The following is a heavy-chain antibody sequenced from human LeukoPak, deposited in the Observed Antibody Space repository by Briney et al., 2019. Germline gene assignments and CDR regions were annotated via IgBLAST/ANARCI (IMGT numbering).Heavy chain of an antibody. D-gene: IGHD6-19*01. CDR1: GYTFTGYY. Sequence: GASVKVSCKASGYTFTGYYMHWVRQAPGQGLEWMGWINPNSGGTDYAQRFQGRVTMTRDTSISTAYMGLSRLRSDDTAVYYCARGPSSGWFLSQFDYWGQGTLVTVSS. CDR3: ARGPSSGWFLSQFDY. V-gene: IGHV1-2*02. CDR2: INPNSGGT. J-gene: IGHJ4*02.